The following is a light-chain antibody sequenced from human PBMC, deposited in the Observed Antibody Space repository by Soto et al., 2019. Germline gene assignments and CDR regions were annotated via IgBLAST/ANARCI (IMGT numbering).Light chain of an antibody. CDR2: NND. V-gene: IGLV1-44*01. CDR3: AAWDDSLNGFYV. J-gene: IGLJ1*01. CDR1: SSNIGTNS. Sequence: QSVLTQPPSASGTPGQRVTIYCSGGSSNIGTNSVNWYQQLPGRAPKLLIYNNDLRPSGVPDRFSGSKSGTSASLAISGLQSADEVDYYCAAWDDSLNGFYVFGIGTKVTVL.